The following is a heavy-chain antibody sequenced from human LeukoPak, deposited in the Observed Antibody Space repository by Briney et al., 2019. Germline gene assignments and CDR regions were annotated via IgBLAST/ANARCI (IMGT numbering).Heavy chain of an antibody. CDR2: INHSGST. J-gene: IGHJ4*02. D-gene: IGHD1-1*01. CDR3: AREGDWNDLGY. V-gene: IGHV4-34*01. Sequence: PSETLSLTCAVSGESHSRFYWSWIRQSPGRGLEWIGEINHSGSTNYNPSLKSRVTISVDTSKNQFSLKLSSVTAADTAVYYCAREGDWNDLGYWGQGTLVTVSS. CDR1: GESHSRFY.